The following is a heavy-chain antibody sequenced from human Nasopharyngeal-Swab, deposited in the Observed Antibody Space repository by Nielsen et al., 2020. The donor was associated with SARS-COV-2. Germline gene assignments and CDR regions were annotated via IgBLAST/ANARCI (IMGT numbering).Heavy chain of an antibody. J-gene: IGHJ6*02. CDR3: ARWLVGATKDYGMDV. Sequence: SETLSLTCTVSGGSIRNYYWSWIRQPPGKGLEWIGYIYDSGTTSYNPSLKSRVTISGGTSKNQFSLKLSSVTAADTAVYYCARWLVGATKDYGMDVWGQGTTVTVSS. V-gene: IGHV4-59*01. D-gene: IGHD1-26*01. CDR2: IYDSGTT. CDR1: GGSIRNYY.